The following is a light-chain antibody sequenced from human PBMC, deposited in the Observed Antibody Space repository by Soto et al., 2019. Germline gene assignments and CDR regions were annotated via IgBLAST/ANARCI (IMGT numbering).Light chain of an antibody. Sequence: DIQMTQSPSSLSASVGDRVTITCQASQDISNYLNWYQQKPGKAPKLLIYDASNLETGVPSRFSGSGSETDFTFTISGLQPEDIATYYCQKGLTFGGGTKVEIK. CDR3: QKGLT. J-gene: IGKJ4*01. CDR1: QDISNY. CDR2: DAS. V-gene: IGKV1-33*01.